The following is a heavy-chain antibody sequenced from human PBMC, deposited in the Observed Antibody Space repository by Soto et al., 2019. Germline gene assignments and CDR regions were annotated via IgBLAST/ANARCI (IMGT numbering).Heavy chain of an antibody. CDR1: GFAFNNYG. J-gene: IGHJ4*02. D-gene: IGHD2-2*01. CDR2: ISKSDYT. V-gene: IGHV3-21*01. CDR3: AREDSIIIPAVSDF. Sequence: PGGTLRLCCTVSGFAFNNYGINWVRQAPGKGLEWVSSISKSDYTYYSDSVKGRFTISRDNAKNSVSLQMNTLRVEDTAVYYCAREDSIIIPAVSDFWGQGTLVTVSS.